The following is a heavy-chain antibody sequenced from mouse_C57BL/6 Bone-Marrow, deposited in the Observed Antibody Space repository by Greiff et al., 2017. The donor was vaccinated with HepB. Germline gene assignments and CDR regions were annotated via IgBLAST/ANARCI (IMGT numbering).Heavy chain of an antibody. Sequence: VKLQQPGAELVKPGASVKMSCKASGYTFTSYWITWVKQRPGQGLEWIGDIYPGSGSTNYNEKFKSKATLTVDTSSSTAYMQLSSLTSEDSAVYYCARGRETASVYFDYWGQGTTLTVSS. CDR3: ARGRETASVYFDY. J-gene: IGHJ2*01. V-gene: IGHV1-55*01. CDR2: IYPGSGST. D-gene: IGHD3-2*01. CDR1: GYTFTSYW.